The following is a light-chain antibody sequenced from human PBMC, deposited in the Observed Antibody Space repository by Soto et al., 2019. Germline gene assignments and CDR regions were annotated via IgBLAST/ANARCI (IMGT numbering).Light chain of an antibody. CDR1: QSISSY. CDR2: AAS. J-gene: IGKJ2*01. V-gene: IGKV1-39*01. CDR3: QQSYSTPYT. Sequence: DIQMTQSPSSLSASAGDRVTITCRASQSISSYLNWYQQKPGKAPKLLIYAASSLQSGVPSRFSGSGSGTDFTLTISSLQPDDFATYYCQQSYSTPYTFGQGTKLEIK.